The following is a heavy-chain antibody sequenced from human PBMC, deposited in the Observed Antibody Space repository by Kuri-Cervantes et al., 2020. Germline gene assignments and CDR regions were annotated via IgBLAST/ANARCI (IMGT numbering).Heavy chain of an antibody. D-gene: IGHD6-13*01. CDR1: GFTFSSYE. CDR3: ARDSAALHLLTLDY. J-gene: IGHJ4*02. V-gene: IGHV3-48*03. CDR2: ISSSGSTI. Sequence: GGSLRLSCAASGFTFSSYEMNWVRQAPGKGLEWVSYISSSGSTIYYADSVKGRFTISRDNAKNSLYLQMNSLRAEDMAVYYCARDSAALHLLTLDYWGQGTLVTVSS.